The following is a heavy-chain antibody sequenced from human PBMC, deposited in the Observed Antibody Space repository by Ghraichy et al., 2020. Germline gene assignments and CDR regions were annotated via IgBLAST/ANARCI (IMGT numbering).Heavy chain of an antibody. D-gene: IGHD3-3*01. Sequence: SETLSLTCTVSGGSISSGGYYWSWIRQHPGKGLEWIGYIYYSGSTYYNPSLKSRVTISVDTSKNQFSLKLSSVTAADTAVYYGARDVTLIKPIFGVVMSWFDPWGQGTLVTVSS. J-gene: IGHJ5*02. CDR1: GGSISSGGYY. CDR2: IYYSGST. V-gene: IGHV4-31*03. CDR3: ARDVTLIKPIFGVVMSWFDP.